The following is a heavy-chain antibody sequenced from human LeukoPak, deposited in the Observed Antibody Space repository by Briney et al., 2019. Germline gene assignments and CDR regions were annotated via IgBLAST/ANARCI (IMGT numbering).Heavy chain of an antibody. CDR2: INPNRGDT. Sequence: GASVKVSCKASGYTLIAYYIHWVRQAPGQGLEWMGWINPNRGDTKYAQKFQGRVTMTRDTSINTAYMELNSLGYDDTAVYYCVSLAAGRFDYWGQGALVTVSS. D-gene: IGHD6-13*01. V-gene: IGHV1-2*02. CDR3: VSLAAGRFDY. CDR1: GYTLIAYY. J-gene: IGHJ4*02.